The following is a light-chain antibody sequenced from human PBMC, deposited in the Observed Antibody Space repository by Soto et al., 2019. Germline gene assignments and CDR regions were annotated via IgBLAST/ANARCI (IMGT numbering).Light chain of an antibody. CDR1: QSISNN. CDR2: AAS. J-gene: IGKJ2*01. CDR3: QQCSSTPYT. Sequence: DIQMTQSPSSLSASVGDRVSITCRTSQSISNNLNWYQQKPGKAPKLLIYAASSLQSRVPSRFSGSGSGTDFTLTISSLQPEDFATYYCQQCSSTPYTFGQGTKLEIK. V-gene: IGKV1-39*01.